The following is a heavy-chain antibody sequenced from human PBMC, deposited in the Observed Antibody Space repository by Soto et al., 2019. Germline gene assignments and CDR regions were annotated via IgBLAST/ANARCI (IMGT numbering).Heavy chain of an antibody. D-gene: IGHD6-19*01. CDR3: ARGSSHVDFDH. V-gene: IGHV1-18*04. CDR1: GYTFSNYG. Sequence: QVQLVQSGGEVKKPGASVKVSCKTSGYTFSNYGVNWLRKAPGQGLEWMGWINGYNGNTNYAQKVQGRVTMTTDTSTSTAYMELRSLTSDDTAVYYCARGSSHVDFDHWGQGTLVTVSS. J-gene: IGHJ4*02. CDR2: INGYNGNT.